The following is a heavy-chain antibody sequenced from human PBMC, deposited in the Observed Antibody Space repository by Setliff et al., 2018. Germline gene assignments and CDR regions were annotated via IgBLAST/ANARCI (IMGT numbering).Heavy chain of an antibody. V-gene: IGHV4-31*03. CDR1: GDPISSGSYY. CDR3: ARVADGSGSFYLGFDY. D-gene: IGHD3-10*01. CDR2: IFHSGST. J-gene: IGHJ4*02. Sequence: SETLSLTCTVSGDPISSGSYYWNWIRQHPEKGLEWLGYIFHSGSTHYNSSLKSRITISIDTSKNHFSLELNSVTAADSAMYYCARVADGSGSFYLGFDYWGQGILVTVSS.